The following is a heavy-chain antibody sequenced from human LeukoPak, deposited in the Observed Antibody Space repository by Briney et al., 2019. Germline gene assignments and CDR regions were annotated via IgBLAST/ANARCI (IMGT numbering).Heavy chain of an antibody. CDR1: GYSISSGYY. CDR2: IYHSGST. Sequence: NTSETLSLTCTVSGYSISSGYYWGWIRQPPGKGLEWIGSIYHSGSTYYNPSLKSRVTISVDTSKNQFSLKLSSVTAADTAVYYCARVGGGYSYGYFDYWGQGTLVTVSS. V-gene: IGHV4-38-2*02. D-gene: IGHD5-18*01. CDR3: ARVGGGYSYGYFDY. J-gene: IGHJ4*02.